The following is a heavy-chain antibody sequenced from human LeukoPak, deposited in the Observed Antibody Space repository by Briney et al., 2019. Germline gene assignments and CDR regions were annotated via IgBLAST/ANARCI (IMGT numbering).Heavy chain of an antibody. CDR2: INHSGST. CDR1: GGSFSGYY. Sequence: PSETLSLTCAVYGGSFSGYYWSWIRQPPGKGLEWIGEINHSGSTNYNPSLKSRVTISVDTSKNQFSLKLSSVTAADTAVYYCARVLDTALDIWGQGTVVTVSS. D-gene: IGHD5-18*01. V-gene: IGHV4-34*01. J-gene: IGHJ3*02. CDR3: ARVLDTALDI.